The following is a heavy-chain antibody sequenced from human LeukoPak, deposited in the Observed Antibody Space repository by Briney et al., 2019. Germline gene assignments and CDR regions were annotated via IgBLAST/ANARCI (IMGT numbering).Heavy chain of an antibody. Sequence: ASVKVSCKASGGTFSSYAISWVRQAPGQGLEWMGGIIPIFGTANYAQKFQGRVTITADESTSTAYMELRSLRSDDTAVYYCARAHYDFWSRHPRYNWFDPWGQGTLVTVSS. V-gene: IGHV1-69*13. J-gene: IGHJ5*02. CDR1: GGTFSSYA. CDR2: IIPIFGTA. CDR3: ARAHYDFWSRHPRYNWFDP. D-gene: IGHD3-3*01.